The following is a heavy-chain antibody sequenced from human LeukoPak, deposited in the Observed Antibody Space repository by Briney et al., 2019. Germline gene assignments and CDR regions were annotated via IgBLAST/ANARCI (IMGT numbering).Heavy chain of an antibody. Sequence: ASVKVSCKASGYTFTGYYMHWVRQAPGQGLEWMGWINPNSGGTSYAQKFQGRVTMTRDTSISTAYMELSRLRSDDTAVYYCARVALGGYEFDYWGQGTLVTVSS. D-gene: IGHD5-12*01. V-gene: IGHV1-2*02. CDR1: GYTFTGYY. CDR3: ARVALGGYEFDY. J-gene: IGHJ4*02. CDR2: INPNSGGT.